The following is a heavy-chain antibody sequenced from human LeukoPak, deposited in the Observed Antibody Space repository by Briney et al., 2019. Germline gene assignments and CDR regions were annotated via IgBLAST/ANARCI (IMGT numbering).Heavy chain of an antibody. J-gene: IGHJ1*01. V-gene: IGHV3-48*03. D-gene: IGHD3-10*01. CDR3: ATGGAPRGYFQH. Sequence: GGSLRLSCAASGFTFSNYEFNWVRQAPGKGLEWVSYIGRGYGITYYADSVKGRSTVSRDDAKNSLYLQMNSLRAEDTAVYYCATGGAPRGYFQHWGQGALVTVPS. CDR1: GFTFSNYE. CDR2: IGRGYGIT.